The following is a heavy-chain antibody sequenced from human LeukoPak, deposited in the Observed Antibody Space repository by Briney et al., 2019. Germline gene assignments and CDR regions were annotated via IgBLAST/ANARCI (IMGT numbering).Heavy chain of an antibody. J-gene: IGHJ4*02. CDR1: GYSFTGYW. D-gene: IGHD6-19*01. Sequence: GESLKISFKGSGYSFTGYWIGWVRQMPGKGLEWMGIIYPGDSDTRYSPSFQGQVTISAHKSISTAYLQWSRLKASATAMYYCARRGSSGWYALDYWGQGTLVTVSS. CDR3: ARRGSSGWYALDY. V-gene: IGHV5-51*01. CDR2: IYPGDSDT.